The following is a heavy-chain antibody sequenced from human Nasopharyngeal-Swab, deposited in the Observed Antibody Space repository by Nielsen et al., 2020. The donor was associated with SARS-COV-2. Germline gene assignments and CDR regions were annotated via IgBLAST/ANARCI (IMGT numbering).Heavy chain of an antibody. J-gene: IGHJ4*02. V-gene: IGHV3-74*03. CDR2: INSDGSSI. Sequence: GESLKISCVASRFSFSNYWMHWVRQAPGKGLVWVSHINSDGSSITYADSVKGRFTISRDNAKNTLYLQMNSLRPEDTAVYYCAKDLKGPYFFWGQGTLVTVSS. CDR3: AKDLKGPYFF. CDR1: RFSFSNYW. D-gene: IGHD2/OR15-2a*01.